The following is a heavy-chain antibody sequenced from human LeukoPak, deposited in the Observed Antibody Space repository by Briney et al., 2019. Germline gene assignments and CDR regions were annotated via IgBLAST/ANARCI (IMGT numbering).Heavy chain of an antibody. J-gene: IGHJ4*02. V-gene: IGHV1-69*05. Sequence: SVRVSCKASGGTFSSYAISWVRQAPAQGLEWMGRIIPIFGTANYAQKFQGRVTITTDESTSTAYMELSSLRSEAPAVYYCARDRWAPSYFDSWGKGTLVTVSS. CDR2: IIPIFGTA. CDR1: GGTFSSYA. CDR3: ARDRWAPSYFDS. D-gene: IGHD1-26*01.